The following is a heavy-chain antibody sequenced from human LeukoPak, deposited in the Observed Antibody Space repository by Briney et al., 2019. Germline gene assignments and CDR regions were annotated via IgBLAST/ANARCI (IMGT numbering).Heavy chain of an antibody. CDR3: ARGVYIAAAQYGY. V-gene: IGHV4-59*01. CDR2: IYYSGTT. D-gene: IGHD6-13*01. Sequence: SETLSLTRTVSGGSISSYYWSWIRQPPGKGLEWIGYIYYSGTTNYDPSLKSRVTISVDTSKNQFSLKLSSVTAADTAVYYCARGVYIAAAQYGYWGQGTLVTVSS. CDR1: GGSISSYY. J-gene: IGHJ4*02.